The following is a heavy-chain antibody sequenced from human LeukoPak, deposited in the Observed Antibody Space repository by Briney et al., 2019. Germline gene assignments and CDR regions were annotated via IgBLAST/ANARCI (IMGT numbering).Heavy chain of an antibody. J-gene: IGHJ4*02. CDR1: GFTFSSYS. D-gene: IGHD3-10*01. V-gene: IGHV3-48*01. CDR3: ARGIVYYNSGSHSFDY. CDR2: ITSSSSII. Sequence: PGGSLRLSCAASGFTFSSYSMNWVRQAPGKGLEWVSYITSSSSIIYYADSMKGRFTTSRDNAKNSLYLQINSLRAEDTAVYYCARGIVYYNSGSHSFDYWGQGTLVTVSS.